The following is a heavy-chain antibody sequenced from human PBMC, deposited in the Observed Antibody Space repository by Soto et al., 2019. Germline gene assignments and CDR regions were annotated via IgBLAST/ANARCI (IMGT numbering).Heavy chain of an antibody. CDR2: IYHSGST. D-gene: IGHD4-17*01. V-gene: IGHV4-30-2*01. J-gene: IGHJ4*02. Sequence: SETLSLTCAVSGYSISSGGYSWSWIRQPPGKGLEWIGYIYHSGSTYYNPSLKSRVTISEDRSKNQFSLKLSSVTAADTAVYYCAREMTTVTTFDYGGQETLVTVSS. CDR3: AREMTTVTTFDY. CDR1: GYSISSGGYS.